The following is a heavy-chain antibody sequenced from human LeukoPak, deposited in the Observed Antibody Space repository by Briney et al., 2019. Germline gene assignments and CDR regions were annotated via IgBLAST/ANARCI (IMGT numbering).Heavy chain of an antibody. D-gene: IGHD5-18*01. J-gene: IGHJ4*02. Sequence: ASVTVSCTASGGTFSSYAISWVRQAPGQGLEWMGGIIPIFGTANYAQKFQGRVTITADESTSTAYMELSSLRSEDTAVYYCARPSPEREDTAMADLDYWGQGTLVTVSS. CDR3: ARPSPEREDTAMADLDY. V-gene: IGHV1-69*13. CDR1: GGTFSSYA. CDR2: IIPIFGTA.